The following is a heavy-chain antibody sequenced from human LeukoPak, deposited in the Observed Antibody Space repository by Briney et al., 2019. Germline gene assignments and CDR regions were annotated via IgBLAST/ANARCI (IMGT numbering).Heavy chain of an antibody. J-gene: IGHJ4*02. V-gene: IGHV3-30*03. Sequence: TGGSLRLSCAASGFTFSSYGMHWVRQAPGKGLEWVAVISYDGSNKYYADSVKGRFTISRDNAKNSLYLQMNSLRAEDTAVYYCARDYGRDFDYWGQGTLVTVSS. CDR1: GFTFSSYG. CDR3: ARDYGRDFDY. CDR2: ISYDGSNK. D-gene: IGHD4-17*01.